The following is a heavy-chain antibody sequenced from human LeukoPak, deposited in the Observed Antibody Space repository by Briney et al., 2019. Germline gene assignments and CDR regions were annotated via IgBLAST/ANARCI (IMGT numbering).Heavy chain of an antibody. CDR2: IIPILGIA. CDR1: GGTFSSYA. V-gene: IGHV1-69*04. CDR3: ARYCSSTSCYKVAPDY. J-gene: IGHJ4*02. D-gene: IGHD2-2*02. Sequence: GSSVKVSCKASGGTFSSYAISWVRQAPGQGLEWMGRIIPILGIASYAQKFQGRVTITADKSTSTAYMEPSSLRSEDTAVYYCARYCSSTSCYKVAPDYWGQGTLVTVSS.